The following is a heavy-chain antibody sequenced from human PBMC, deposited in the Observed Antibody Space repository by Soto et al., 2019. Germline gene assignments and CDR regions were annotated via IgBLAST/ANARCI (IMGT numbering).Heavy chain of an antibody. CDR2: IYHSGST. CDR3: ARAIPGSSWYAEYFQH. D-gene: IGHD6-13*01. J-gene: IGHJ1*01. CDR1: GGSISSSNW. Sequence: QVQLQESGPGLVKPSGTLSLTCAVSGGSISSSNWWSWVRQPPGKVLEWIGEIYHSGSTNYNPSLKRRATISVDQSKNQCSLKLSAVTAADTAVYYCARAIPGSSWYAEYFQHWGQGTLVTVSS. V-gene: IGHV4-4*02.